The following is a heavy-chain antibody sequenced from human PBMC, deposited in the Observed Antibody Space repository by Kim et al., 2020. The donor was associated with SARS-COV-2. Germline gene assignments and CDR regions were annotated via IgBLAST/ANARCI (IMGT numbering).Heavy chain of an antibody. CDR2: INHSGST. D-gene: IGHD3-9*01. V-gene: IGHV4-34*01. CDR1: GGSFSGYY. J-gene: IGHJ5*02. Sequence: SETLSLTCAVYGGSFSGYYWSWIRQPPGKGLEWIGEINHSGSTNYNPSLKSRVTISVDTSKNQFSLKLSSVTAADTAVYYCARVERGILTGYYKCGWFDPWGQGTLVTVSS. CDR3: ARVERGILTGYYKCGWFDP.